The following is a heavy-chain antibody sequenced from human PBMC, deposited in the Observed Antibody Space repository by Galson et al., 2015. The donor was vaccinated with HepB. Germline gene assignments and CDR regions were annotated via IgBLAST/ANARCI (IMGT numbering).Heavy chain of an antibody. V-gene: IGHV3-30*18. CDR1: GFTFSSYG. J-gene: IGHJ6*02. CDR2: ISYDGSNK. Sequence: SLRLSCAASGFTFSSYGMHWVRQAPGKGLEWVAVISYDGSNKYYADSVKGRFTISRDNSKNTLYLQMNSLRAEDTAVYYCAKGVTTRFIRYYYYGMDVWGQGTTVTVSS. D-gene: IGHD4-11*01. CDR3: AKGVTTRFIRYYYYGMDV.